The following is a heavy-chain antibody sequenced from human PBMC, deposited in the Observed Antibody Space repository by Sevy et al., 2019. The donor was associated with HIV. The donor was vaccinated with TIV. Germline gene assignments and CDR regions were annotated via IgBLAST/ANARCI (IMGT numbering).Heavy chain of an antibody. Sequence: GGSLRLSCTASGFTFSDYAMSWVRQAPGKGLEWVGFIKTKAYGGTTEYAASVKGRFIISSDDSKSIAYLQMKSLKTEDTAVYYCTRDLYGSGWFYFDYWGQGTLVTVSS. CDR3: TRDLYGSGWFYFDY. V-gene: IGHV3-49*04. CDR2: IKTKAYGGTT. J-gene: IGHJ4*02. D-gene: IGHD6-19*01. CDR1: GFTFSDYA.